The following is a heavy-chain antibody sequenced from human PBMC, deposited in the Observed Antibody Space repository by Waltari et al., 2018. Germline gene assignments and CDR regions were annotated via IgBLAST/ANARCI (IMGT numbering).Heavy chain of an antibody. CDR2: IKTDGSET. CDR1: GFTLSGAW. Sequence: EVQVVESGGGLVQPGGSLGRSGAASGFTLSGAWMTWVRQAPGKGLEWVANIKTDGSETYYVDSVKGRFTISRDNTKNSLYLQMSSLRAEDTAVYYCAIGGVETSWYWRYWGQGTLVTVSS. D-gene: IGHD6-13*01. J-gene: IGHJ4*02. CDR3: AIGGVETSWYWRY. V-gene: IGHV3-7*01.